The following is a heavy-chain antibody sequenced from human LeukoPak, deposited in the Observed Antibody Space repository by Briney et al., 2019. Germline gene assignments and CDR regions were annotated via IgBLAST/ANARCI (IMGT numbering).Heavy chain of an antibody. CDR2: INSDGSST. CDR1: GFTFSIYW. V-gene: IGHV3-74*01. CDR3: ASLDY. Sequence: GGSLRLSCAASGFTFSIYWVHWVRQAPGKGLEWVSSINSDGSSTNYADSVKGRFTISRENAKNTLYLQMNTLRAEDTAVYYCASLDYWGQGTPVTVSS. J-gene: IGHJ4*02.